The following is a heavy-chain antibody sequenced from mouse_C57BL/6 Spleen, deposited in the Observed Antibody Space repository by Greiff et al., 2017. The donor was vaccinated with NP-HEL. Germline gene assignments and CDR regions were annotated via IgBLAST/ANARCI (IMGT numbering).Heavy chain of an antibody. J-gene: IGHJ4*01. CDR3: ARVYPYYYAMDY. D-gene: IGHD2-3*01. CDR1: GFTFSDYY. CDR2: INYDGSST. Sequence: EVKVVESEGGLVQPGSSMKLSCTASGFTFSDYYMAWVRQVPEKGLEWVANINYDGSSTYYLDSLKSRFIISRDNAKNILYLQMSSLKSEDTATYYCARVYPYYYAMDYWGQGTSVTVSS. V-gene: IGHV5-16*01.